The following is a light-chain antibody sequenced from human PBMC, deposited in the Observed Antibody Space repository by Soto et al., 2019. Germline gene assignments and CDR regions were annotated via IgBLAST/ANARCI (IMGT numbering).Light chain of an antibody. CDR2: AAP. J-gene: IGKJ4*01. CDR3: LHHNSYPLT. Sequence: DIQMTQSPSSLPASVGDRVTITCRASQDIKNNLGWYQQKPGKAPKRRIYAAPRSESGVPPRFSGSGSGTEFTLTITSLQPEDFAAYYCLHHNSYPLTFGGGTRVEIK. CDR1: QDIKNN. V-gene: IGKV1-17*01.